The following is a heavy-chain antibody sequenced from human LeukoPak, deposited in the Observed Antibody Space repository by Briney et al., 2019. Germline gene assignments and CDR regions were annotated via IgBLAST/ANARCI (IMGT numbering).Heavy chain of an antibody. Sequence: GGSLRLSCAAPRFIFSSYWMSWVRQAPGKGLEWVANIKHDGTQKYYVDSVKGRFTISRDNAKNSLYLQLNSLRAEDTAVYYCARVPPDYGDYYMDVWGKGTTVTVSS. J-gene: IGHJ6*03. D-gene: IGHD4-17*01. V-gene: IGHV3-7*01. CDR3: ARVPPDYGDYYMDV. CDR1: RFIFSSYW. CDR2: IKHDGTQK.